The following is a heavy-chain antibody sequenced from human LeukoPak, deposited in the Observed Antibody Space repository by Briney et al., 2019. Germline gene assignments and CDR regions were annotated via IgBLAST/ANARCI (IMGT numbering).Heavy chain of an antibody. CDR1: GFSFSYYW. CDR2: ISNDATKK. Sequence: GGSLRLSCAASGFSFSYYWMHWVRQAPGKGLEWVAVISNDATKKYYADSVKGRSTISRDNSESTLYLQMNSLRAEDTAVYYCAKDMNTVTTTFDYWGQETLVTVPS. J-gene: IGHJ4*02. V-gene: IGHV3-30*18. D-gene: IGHD4-17*01. CDR3: AKDMNTVTTTFDY.